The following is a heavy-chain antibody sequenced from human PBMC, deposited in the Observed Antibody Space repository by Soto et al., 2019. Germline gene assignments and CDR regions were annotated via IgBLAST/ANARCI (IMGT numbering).Heavy chain of an antibody. J-gene: IGHJ4*02. V-gene: IGHV4-61*01. CDR1: GNWVRSGNYY. D-gene: IGHD3-22*01. Sequence: PSEPLSHTCTVSGNWVRSGNYYWSLIRQPPGKGLEWIGYIQASGGTRYTPSLKSRVYISLDTSKNQFSLMVTSVTAADTAIYYCMRTNSRGHWAAWYWGQGTLVTVSS. CDR3: MRTNSRGHWAAWY. CDR2: IQASGGT.